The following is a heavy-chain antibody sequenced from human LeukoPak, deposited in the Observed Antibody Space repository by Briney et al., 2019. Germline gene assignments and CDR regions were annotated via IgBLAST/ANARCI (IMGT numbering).Heavy chain of an antibody. J-gene: IGHJ6*03. CDR1: GYTFTSYD. CDR3: ARGAYSSSFYYYYMDV. CDR2: MNPNSGNT. D-gene: IGHD6-13*01. Sequence: ASVKVSCKASGYTFTSYDINWVRQATGQGLEWMGWMNPNSGNTGYAQKFQGRVTMTRNTSISTAYMELGSLRSEDTAVYYCARGAYSSSFYYYYMDVWGKGTTVTVSS. V-gene: IGHV1-8*01.